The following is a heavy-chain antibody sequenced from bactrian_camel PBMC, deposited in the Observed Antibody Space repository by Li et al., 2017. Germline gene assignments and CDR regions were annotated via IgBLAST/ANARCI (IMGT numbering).Heavy chain of an antibody. D-gene: IGHD2*01. Sequence: VQLVESGGGLVQPGGSLRISCAASGFTFSSYYINWVRQAPGKGLEWVASMHTDGTTRYGESGKGRFTVSRDNTKKMVDLQMNSLKIEDTAVYYCATGLYCSGGYCTGAPYWGQGTQVTVS. CDR3: ATGLYCSGGYCTGAPY. V-gene: IGHV3S10*01. CDR2: MHTDGTT. CDR1: GFTFSSYY. J-gene: IGHJ4*01.